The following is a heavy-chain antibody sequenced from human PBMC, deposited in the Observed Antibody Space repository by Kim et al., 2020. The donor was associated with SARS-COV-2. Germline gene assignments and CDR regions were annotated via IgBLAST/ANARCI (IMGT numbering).Heavy chain of an antibody. CDR3: AGEGYDSGFDY. D-gene: IGHD5-12*01. Sequence: RFQGRVTKTEDTSTSQVYMELSSLRSEDTAVYYCAGEGYDSGFDYWGQGTLVTVSS. J-gene: IGHJ4*02. V-gene: IGHV1-46*01.